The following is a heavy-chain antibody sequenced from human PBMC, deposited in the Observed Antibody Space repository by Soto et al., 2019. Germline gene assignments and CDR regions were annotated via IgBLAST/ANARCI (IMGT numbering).Heavy chain of an antibody. CDR3: ARSTVVTPYYYYYGMDV. Sequence: ASVKVSCKASGGTFSSYSISWVRQAPGQGLEWMGGIIPIFGTANYAQKFQGRVTITADESTSTAYMELSSLRSEDTAVYYCARSTVVTPYYYYYGMDVWGQGTTVNVSS. D-gene: IGHD4-17*01. J-gene: IGHJ6*02. CDR2: IIPIFGTA. CDR1: GGTFSSYS. V-gene: IGHV1-69*13.